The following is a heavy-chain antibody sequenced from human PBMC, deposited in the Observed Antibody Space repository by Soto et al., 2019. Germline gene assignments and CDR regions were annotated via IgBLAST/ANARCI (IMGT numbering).Heavy chain of an antibody. V-gene: IGHV1-69*02. D-gene: IGHD3-10*01. CDR3: ARGSTIVRGAPSWFDP. J-gene: IGHJ5*02. CDR1: GGTFSRYT. CDR2: IIPIAAIA. Sequence: QVQLVQSGAEVKKPGSSVKVSCKASGGTFSRYTINWVRQAPGQGLEWMGRIIPIAAIANYTQKFQGRVTIPVXXXSXPAYMELSSLRSDDTAVYYCARGSTIVRGAPSWFDPWGQGTLVTVSS.